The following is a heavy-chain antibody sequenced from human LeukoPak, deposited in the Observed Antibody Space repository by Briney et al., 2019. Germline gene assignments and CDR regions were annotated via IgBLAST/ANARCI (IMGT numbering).Heavy chain of an antibody. CDR1: GGTITSFY. CDR2: VYFSGST. CDR3: ARWFGRFLDH. J-gene: IGHJ4*02. Sequence: SSETLSLTCTASGGTITSFYWSWIRQPPGKGLEWIGYVYFSGSTNYNPSLKGRVTMSVDTSKNQFSLKLSSVTAADTAVYYCARWFGRFLDHWGQGTLVTVSS. V-gene: IGHV4-59*01. D-gene: IGHD3-10*01.